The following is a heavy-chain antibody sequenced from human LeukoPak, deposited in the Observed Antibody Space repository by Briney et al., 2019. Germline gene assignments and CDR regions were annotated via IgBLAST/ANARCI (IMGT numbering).Heavy chain of an antibody. CDR2: MNPNSGNT. V-gene: IGHV1-8*01. J-gene: IGHJ4*02. CDR3: ARGTGHSGWKFDY. Sequence: XGXMNPNSGNTGYAQKFQGRVTMTRNTPISTAYMELSSLRSEDTAVYYCARGTGHSGWKFDYWGQGTLVTVSS. D-gene: IGHD6-19*01.